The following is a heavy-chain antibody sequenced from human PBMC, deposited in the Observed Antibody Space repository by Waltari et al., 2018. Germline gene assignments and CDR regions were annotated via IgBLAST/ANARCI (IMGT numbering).Heavy chain of an antibody. CDR2: IYYSGRT. V-gene: IGHV4-39*01. Sequence: QLQLQESGPGLVKPSETLSLTCTVSGGSISSSSYYWGWIRQPPGKGLEWIGSIYYSGRTYYNPALKSRVTISVDTSKNQFSLKLSSVTAADTAVYYCARHITGYCSSTSCYLPWFDPWGQGTLVTVSS. D-gene: IGHD2-2*01. J-gene: IGHJ5*02. CDR3: ARHITGYCSSTSCYLPWFDP. CDR1: GGSISSSSYY.